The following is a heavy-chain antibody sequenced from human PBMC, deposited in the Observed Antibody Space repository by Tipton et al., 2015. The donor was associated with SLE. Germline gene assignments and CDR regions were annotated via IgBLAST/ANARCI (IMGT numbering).Heavy chain of an antibody. D-gene: IGHD2-15*01. CDR3: AKAYCSGGNCYTVHAFDI. CDR2: MNPNSANT. Sequence: QLVQSGAEVKKPGASVKVSCKASGYSFTSYDINWVRQATGQGLEWMGWMNPNSANTGYAQKFQGRVTMTSNTSVSTAYMELSSLRSEDTAVYYCAKAYCSGGNCYTVHAFDIWGQGTMVTVSS. V-gene: IGHV1-8*02. CDR1: GYSFTSYD. J-gene: IGHJ3*02.